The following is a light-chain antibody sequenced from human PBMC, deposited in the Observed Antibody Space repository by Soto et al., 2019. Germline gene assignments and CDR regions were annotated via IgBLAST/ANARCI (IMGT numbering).Light chain of an antibody. J-gene: IGLJ2*01. Sequence: QSVLTQPPSASGTPGQRVTISCSGSNSNIGSNAVNWYLQLPGTAPKVFIYSNNQRPSGVPDRFSGSKSGTSASLAISGLQSEDEAEYYCAAWEDRLNGVVFGGGTKLTVL. CDR2: SNN. V-gene: IGLV1-44*01. CDR3: AAWEDRLNGVV. CDR1: NSNIGSNA.